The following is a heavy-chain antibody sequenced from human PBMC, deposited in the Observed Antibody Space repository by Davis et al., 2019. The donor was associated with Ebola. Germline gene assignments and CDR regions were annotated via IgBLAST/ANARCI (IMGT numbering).Heavy chain of an antibody. D-gene: IGHD6-19*01. CDR1: GFTFSSYS. J-gene: IGHJ3*01. Sequence: GESLKISCAASGFTFSSYSMNWVRQAPGKGLEWVSYISSSSSTIHYADSVKGRFTISRNNSKNTLHLQMNSLRVEDTAIYYCAKDTSNVWFDVWGQGTMVTVSS. CDR3: AKDTSNVWFDV. CDR2: ISSSSSTI. V-gene: IGHV3-48*01.